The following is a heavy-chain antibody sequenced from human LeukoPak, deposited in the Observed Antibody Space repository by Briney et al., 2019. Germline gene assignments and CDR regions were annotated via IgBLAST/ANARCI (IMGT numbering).Heavy chain of an antibody. V-gene: IGHV4-59*01. CDR3: AMFRGYFDY. D-gene: IGHD3-10*02. J-gene: IGHJ4*02. Sequence: SETLSLTCTVSGGSISSYYWSWIRQPPGKGLEWIGYIYYSGSTNYNPSLKSRVTISVDTSKNQFSLKLGSVTAADTAVYYCAMFRGYFDYWGQGTLVTVSS. CDR1: GGSISSYY. CDR2: IYYSGST.